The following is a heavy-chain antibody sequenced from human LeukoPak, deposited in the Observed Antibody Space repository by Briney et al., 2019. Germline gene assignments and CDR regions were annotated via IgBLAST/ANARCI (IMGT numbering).Heavy chain of an antibody. V-gene: IGHV3-30*03. Sequence: PGGSLRLSCAASGFIFSNYGMHWVRQAPGKGLEWVAVISYDGSNKYNPDSVKGRFTISRDNSKNMVYLQMNSLRAEDTAVYYCAREKLSGGLCVDYWGQGTLVTVSS. CDR3: AREKLSGGLCVDY. CDR1: GFIFSNYG. CDR2: ISYDGSNK. J-gene: IGHJ4*02. D-gene: IGHD3-10*01.